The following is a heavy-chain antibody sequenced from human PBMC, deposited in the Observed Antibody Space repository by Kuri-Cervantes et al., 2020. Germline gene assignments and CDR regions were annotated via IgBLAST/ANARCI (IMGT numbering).Heavy chain of an antibody. CDR2: ISGYNGDT. CDR3: ARDSTSTGWHNFDY. V-gene: IGHV1-18*01. J-gene: IGHJ4*01. D-gene: IGHD6-19*01. Sequence: ASVKVSCKASGHTFRNYFMHWVRQAPGQGLEWMGWISGYNGDTKYAQKLQGRVTMTTDTSTSTAYMELRSLGSDDTAVYYCARDSTSTGWHNFDYWGQGTLVTVSS. CDR1: GHTFRNYF.